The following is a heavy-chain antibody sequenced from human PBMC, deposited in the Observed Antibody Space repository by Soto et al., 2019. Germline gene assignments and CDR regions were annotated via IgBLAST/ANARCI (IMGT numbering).Heavy chain of an antibody. D-gene: IGHD6-13*01. CDR1: GGSFSGYY. J-gene: IGHJ4*02. Sequence: SETLSLTCAVYGGSFSGYYWSWIRQPPGKGLEWIGEINHSGSTNYNPSLKSRVTISVDTSKNQSSLKLSSVTAADTAVYYCARGQRDSSSWYFDYWGQGTLVTVSS. CDR3: ARGQRDSSSWYFDY. V-gene: IGHV4-34*01. CDR2: INHSGST.